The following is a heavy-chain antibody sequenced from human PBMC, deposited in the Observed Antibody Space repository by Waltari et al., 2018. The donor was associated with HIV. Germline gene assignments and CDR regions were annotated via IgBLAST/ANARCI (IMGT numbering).Heavy chain of an antibody. CDR1: GFTFSDYY. J-gene: IGHJ3*02. CDR3: ARVARGLRQGSFDI. D-gene: IGHD2-15*01. CDR2: IAVSSAYT. V-gene: IGHV3-11*05. Sequence: GSLRLSCVGSGFTFSDYYMTWIRQAPGKRLEGVSYIAVSSAYTNYGDSVKGRFTMSRDDAKKSLFLQINSLRPEDTAVYYCARVARGLRQGSFDIWGQGTMVTVSS.